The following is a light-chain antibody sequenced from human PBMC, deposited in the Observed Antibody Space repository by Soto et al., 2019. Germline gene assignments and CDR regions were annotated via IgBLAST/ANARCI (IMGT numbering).Light chain of an antibody. CDR1: QSTSTW. V-gene: IGKV1-5*03. CDR3: KQYITYPYA. Sequence: DIQMTQSPSTLSASVGDRVTITCRASQSTSTWLAWYQQRPGKTPKLLISEASKLESGVPSRFSGSGYGTEFTLTISSLQPDDFATYYCKQYITYPYAFGQGTKVEIK. CDR2: EAS. J-gene: IGKJ1*01.